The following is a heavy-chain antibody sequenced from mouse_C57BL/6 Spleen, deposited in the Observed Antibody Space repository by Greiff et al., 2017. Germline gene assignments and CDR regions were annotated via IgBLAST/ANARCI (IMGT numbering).Heavy chain of an antibody. D-gene: IGHD1-1*01. J-gene: IGHJ3*01. CDR3: ARSFHYYGSSGFAY. CDR2: IRNKANGYTT. V-gene: IGHV7-3*01. Sequence: EVMLVESGGGLVQPGGSLSLSCAASGFTFTDYYMSWVRQPPGKALEWLGFIRNKANGYTTEYSASVKGRFTISRDNSQSILYLQMNALRAEDSATYSCARSFHYYGSSGFAYWGQGTLVTVSA. CDR1: GFTFTDYY.